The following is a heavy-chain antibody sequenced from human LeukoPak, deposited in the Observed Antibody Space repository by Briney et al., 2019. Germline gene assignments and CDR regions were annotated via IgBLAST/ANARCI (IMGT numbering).Heavy chain of an antibody. CDR1: GFTFGSYW. J-gene: IGHJ5*02. CDR2: IDRDGRST. CDR3: ARDRGSTNWFDP. V-gene: IGHV3-74*01. D-gene: IGHD1-26*01. Sequence: GGSLRLSCAASGFTFGSYWMHWVRQAPGKGLVWVSHIDRDGRSTNYAGSVKGRFTIPRDNARNTLFLQMNSLRVEDTAVYYCARDRGSTNWFDPWGQGTLVTVSS.